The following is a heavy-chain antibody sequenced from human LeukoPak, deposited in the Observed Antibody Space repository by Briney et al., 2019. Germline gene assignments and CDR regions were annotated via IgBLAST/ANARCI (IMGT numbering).Heavy chain of an antibody. CDR1: GFTFNNYA. J-gene: IGHJ1*01. CDR3: AKGVYGSGSYREYFDQ. V-gene: IGHV3-23*01. CDR2: SSASGDSP. D-gene: IGHD3-10*01. Sequence: GGSLRLSCTASGFTFNNYAMSWVRQAPGKGLEWVSASSASGDSPYYADSVKGRFTISRDNSKNTLDLQMNSLRVEDTAVYYCAKGVYGSGSYREYFDQWGQGTLVTVSS.